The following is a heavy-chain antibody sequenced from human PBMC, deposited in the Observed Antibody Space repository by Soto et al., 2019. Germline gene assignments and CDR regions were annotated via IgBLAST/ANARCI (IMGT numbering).Heavy chain of an antibody. CDR3: ASGGVVVVAATTYGMDV. CDR1: GYTFTGHY. D-gene: IGHD2-15*01. Sequence: QVLLVQSGAEVKTPGASVKVSCKASGYTFTGHYMHWVRQAPGQGLEWMGWINPIFGTANYAQKFQGRVTITADESTSTAYMELSSLRSEDTAVYYCASGGVVVVAATTYGMDVWGQGTTVTVSS. J-gene: IGHJ6*02. CDR2: INPIFGTA. V-gene: IGHV1-69*01.